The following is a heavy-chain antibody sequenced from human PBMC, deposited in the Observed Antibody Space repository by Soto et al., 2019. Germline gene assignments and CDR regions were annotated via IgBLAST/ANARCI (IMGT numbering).Heavy chain of an antibody. CDR3: VHHRGEPYYHAF. J-gene: IGHJ4*01. Sequence: PSETLSLTCAVSGGSISSSNWWSWVRHPPGKALELLGEIFYSGSTKYNPSLNSRVTISADQSKNDLSLRLSSVTAADTAVYYCVHHRGEPYYHAFWGQGILVTLSS. CDR1: GGSISSSNW. CDR2: IFYSGST. D-gene: IGHD4-17*01. V-gene: IGHV4-4*02.